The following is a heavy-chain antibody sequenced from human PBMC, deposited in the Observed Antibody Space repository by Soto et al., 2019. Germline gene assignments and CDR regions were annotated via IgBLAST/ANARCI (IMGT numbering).Heavy chain of an antibody. CDR2: ISYDGSNK. CDR3: AKDVTSGGMDV. V-gene: IGHV3-30*18. CDR1: GFTFSSYG. J-gene: IGHJ6*02. D-gene: IGHD4-4*01. Sequence: QVQLVESGGGVVQPGWSLRLSCAASGFTFSSYGMHWVRQAPGKGLEWVAVISYDGSNKYYADSVKGRFTISRDNSKNTLYLQMNSLRAEDTAVYYCAKDVTSGGMDVWGQGTTVTVSS.